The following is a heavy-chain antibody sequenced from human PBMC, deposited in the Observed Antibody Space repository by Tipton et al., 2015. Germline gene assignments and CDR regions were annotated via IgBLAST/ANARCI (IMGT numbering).Heavy chain of an antibody. V-gene: IGHV3-74*01. J-gene: IGHJ4*02. Sequence: LSLTCTGSGFTFSSYWMHWVRQAPGKGLAWVARINQYGTRIDSADSVRGRFSISRDNARDTVYPQMNSLRPEDTAVYYCAKDFGGDRDYWGQGILVTVSS. CDR2: INQYGTRI. D-gene: IGHD2-21*02. CDR3: AKDFGGDRDY. CDR1: GFTFSSYW.